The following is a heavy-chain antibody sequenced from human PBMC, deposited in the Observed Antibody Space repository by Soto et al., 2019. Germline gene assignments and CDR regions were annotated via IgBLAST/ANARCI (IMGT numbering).Heavy chain of an antibody. Sequence: GGSLRLSCAASGFTFSDYYMSWIRQAPGKGLEWVSYISSSGSTIYYADSVKGRFTISRDNAKNSLYLQMNSLRAEDTAVYYCARDRMEDIVVVVAAQDAFDIWGQGTMVTVSS. CDR2: ISSSGSTI. V-gene: IGHV3-11*01. J-gene: IGHJ3*02. D-gene: IGHD2-15*01. CDR3: ARDRMEDIVVVVAAQDAFDI. CDR1: GFTFSDYY.